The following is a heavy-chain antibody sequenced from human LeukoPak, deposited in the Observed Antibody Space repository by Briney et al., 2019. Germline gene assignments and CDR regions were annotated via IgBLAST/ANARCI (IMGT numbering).Heavy chain of an antibody. CDR2: INHRGST. Sequence: SETLSLTCAVYSGTLSGYCWSWIRQPPGKGLEWIGEINHRGSTNYNPSLKSRVTISVDTSKNQFSLKLSSVTAADTAVYYCARGVYSSSWSWFDPWGQGTLVTVPS. V-gene: IGHV4-34*01. CDR3: ARGVYSSSWSWFDP. J-gene: IGHJ5*02. D-gene: IGHD6-13*01. CDR1: SGTLSGYC.